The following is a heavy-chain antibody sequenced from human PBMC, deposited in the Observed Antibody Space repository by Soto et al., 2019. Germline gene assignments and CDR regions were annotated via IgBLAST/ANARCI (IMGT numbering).Heavy chain of an antibody. Sequence: GGSLRLSCAASGFTFSSYGMHWVRQAPGKGLEWVAVISYDGSNKYYAGSVKGRFTISRDNSKNTLYLQMNSLRAEDTAVYYCAKDSCGGDCYIGFDYWGQGTLVTVSS. D-gene: IGHD2-21*02. CDR2: ISYDGSNK. CDR1: GFTFSSYG. CDR3: AKDSCGGDCYIGFDY. J-gene: IGHJ4*02. V-gene: IGHV3-30*18.